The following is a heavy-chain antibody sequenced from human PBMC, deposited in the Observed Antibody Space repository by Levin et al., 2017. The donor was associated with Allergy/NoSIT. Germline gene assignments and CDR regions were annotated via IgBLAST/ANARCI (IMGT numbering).Heavy chain of an antibody. CDR1: GYSFTSYW. CDR3: ARSHIVLMVGGGLAIYGMDV. J-gene: IGHJ6*02. D-gene: IGHD2-8*01. Sequence: GESLKISCKGSGYSFTSYWIGWVRQMPGKGLEWMGIFYPGDSDTRYSPSFQGQVTISADKSISTAYLQWSSLKASDTAMYYCARSHIVLMVGGGLAIYGMDVWGQGTTVTVSS. CDR2: FYPGDSDT. V-gene: IGHV5-51*01.